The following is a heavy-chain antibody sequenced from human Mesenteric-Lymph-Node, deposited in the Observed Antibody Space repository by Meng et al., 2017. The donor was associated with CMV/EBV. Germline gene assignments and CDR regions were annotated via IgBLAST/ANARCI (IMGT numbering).Heavy chain of an antibody. CDR2: ISGSGENT. Sequence: GESLKIPRAAPGFTLSSYGISWVRQVPGKGLEWVSGISGSGENTYYADSVKGRFTISRDNSKNTLYLQMNGLRAEDTAVYYCAKDQKLVVLPAATLRGFDYWGRGTLVTVSS. J-gene: IGHJ4*02. CDR1: GFTLSSYG. CDR3: AKDQKLVVLPAATLRGFDY. D-gene: IGHD2-2*01. V-gene: IGHV3-23*01.